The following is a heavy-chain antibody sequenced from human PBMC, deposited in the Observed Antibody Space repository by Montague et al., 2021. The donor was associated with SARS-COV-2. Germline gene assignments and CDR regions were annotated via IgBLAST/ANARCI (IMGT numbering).Heavy chain of an antibody. Sequence: SETLSLTCTVSGGSVSSYYWSWIRQSPWKGLQWLGYIYYSGSTDYNPSLKSRVTMSVDTSKNQLSLRLNSVTTADTAVYFCARAGGFYDYWSGYSSSAGFFDPWGQGILVTVSS. CDR1: GGSVSSYY. D-gene: IGHD3-3*01. CDR2: IYYSGST. CDR3: ARAGGFYDYWSGYSSSAGFFDP. V-gene: IGHV4-59*02. J-gene: IGHJ5*02.